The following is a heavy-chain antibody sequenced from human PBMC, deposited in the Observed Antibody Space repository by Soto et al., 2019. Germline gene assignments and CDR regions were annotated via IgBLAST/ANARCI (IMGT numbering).Heavy chain of an antibody. D-gene: IGHD2-2*01. CDR1: GYTFTSYA. Sequence: ASVKVSCKASGYTFTSYAMHWVRQAPGQRLEWMGWINAGNGNTKYSQKFQGRVTITRDTSASTAYMELSSLRSEDTAVYYCAKGFCSITSCSGXIWGKGKMVTVPS. CDR3: AKGFCSITSCSGXI. J-gene: IGHJ3*02. CDR2: INAGNGNT. V-gene: IGHV1-3*01.